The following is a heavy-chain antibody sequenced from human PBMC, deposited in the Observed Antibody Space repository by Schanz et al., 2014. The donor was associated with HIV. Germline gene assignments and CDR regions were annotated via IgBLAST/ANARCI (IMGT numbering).Heavy chain of an antibody. D-gene: IGHD6-19*01. V-gene: IGHV3-48*01. J-gene: IGHJ4*02. Sequence: VQMVESGGGVVQPGRSLRLSCAASGFTFSSYSMNWVRQAPGKGLEWVSYISSSSTTIYYADSVKGRFTIARDNSKNTLYLQMNSLRAEDTAVYYCAKGLRQWLVLGVSDYWGQGTLVTVSS. CDR2: ISSSSTTI. CDR1: GFTFSSYS. CDR3: AKGLRQWLVLGVSDY.